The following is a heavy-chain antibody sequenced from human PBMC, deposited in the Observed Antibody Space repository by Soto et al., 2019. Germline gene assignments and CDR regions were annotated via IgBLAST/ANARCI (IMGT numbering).Heavy chain of an antibody. CDR2: INAGNGNT. J-gene: IGHJ4*02. CDR1: GYTFTGYA. CDR3: ANQAGYLPWYFDS. D-gene: IGHD5-12*01. V-gene: IGHV1-3*01. Sequence: ASVKVSCKASGYTFTGYAMHWVRQAPGQRLEWMGWINAGNGNTKYSQKFQGRVTITRDTSASTAYMELNSLRAEDTAVYYCANQAGYLPWYFDSWGQGTLVTVSS.